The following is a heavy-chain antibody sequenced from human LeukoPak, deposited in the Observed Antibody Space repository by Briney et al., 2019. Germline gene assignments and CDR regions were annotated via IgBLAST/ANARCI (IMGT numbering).Heavy chain of an antibody. CDR3: ARSYQLLLDV. CDR2: IYTSGST. J-gene: IGHJ6*04. CDR1: GGSISSYY. Sequence: PSETLSLTCTVSGGSISSYYWSWIRQPAGKGLEWIGRIYTSGSTNYNPSLKSRVTISVDTSKNQFSLKLSSVTAADKGVYYCARSYQLLLDVWGKGTTVTVSS. D-gene: IGHD6-6*01. V-gene: IGHV4-4*07.